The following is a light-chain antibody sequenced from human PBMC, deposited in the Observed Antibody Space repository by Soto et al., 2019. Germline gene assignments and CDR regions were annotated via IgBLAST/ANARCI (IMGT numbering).Light chain of an antibody. CDR3: EKYDSKPPYT. CDR1: QSVSSN. Sequence: EIGMTQSPATLSVSPGERATLTCRASQSVSSNLAWYQQKPGQGPRLLIYGASTRATSIPARFSGSGSGPECTVHINSLQSEDVAVYYCEKYDSKPPYTLGQGTKLEIK. CDR2: GAS. V-gene: IGKV3-15*01. J-gene: IGKJ2*01.